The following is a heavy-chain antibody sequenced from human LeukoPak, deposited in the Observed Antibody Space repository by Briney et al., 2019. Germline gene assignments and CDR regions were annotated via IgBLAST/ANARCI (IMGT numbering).Heavy chain of an antibody. CDR2: ISGSGGST. V-gene: IGHV3-23*01. CDR3: AKGFTFYYDTSGYYPDY. CDR1: GFTVSSNY. J-gene: IGHJ4*02. D-gene: IGHD3-22*01. Sequence: GGSLRLPCAASGFTVSSNYMSWVRQAPGKGLEWVSAISGSGGSTYYADSVKGRLTISRDNSTNTLYPQMNSLRAEDTDVYYCAKGFTFYYDTSGYYPDYWGQGTLVTVSS.